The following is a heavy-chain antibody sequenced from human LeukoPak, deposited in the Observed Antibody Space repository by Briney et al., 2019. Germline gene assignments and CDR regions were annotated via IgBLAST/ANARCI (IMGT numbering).Heavy chain of an antibody. D-gene: IGHD3-22*01. CDR3: ARAHDSSGDYSVGGWFDP. Sequence: SETLSLTCTFSGGSISNYYWSWIRQPPGKGLGWIGYIYYRGSTNYNPSLKSRVTISVDTSKNQLSLKLTSVTAADTAVYYCARAHDSSGDYSVGGWFDPWGQGTLVTVSS. V-gene: IGHV4-59*01. CDR2: IYYRGST. J-gene: IGHJ5*02. CDR1: GGSISNYY.